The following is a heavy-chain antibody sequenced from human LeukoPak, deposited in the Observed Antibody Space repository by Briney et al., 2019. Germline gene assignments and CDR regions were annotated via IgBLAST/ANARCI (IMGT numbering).Heavy chain of an antibody. Sequence: GGSLRLSCGASGFTFSSYSMIWVRQAPGKGLEWVASISETSTYIFYADSLKGRFTISRDNAKNSLYLQMNSLRAEDTAVYYCARAAYSSSWYWDCWGQGALVTVSS. CDR3: ARAAYSSSWYWDC. J-gene: IGHJ4*02. CDR1: GFTFSSYS. D-gene: IGHD6-13*01. V-gene: IGHV3-21*01. CDR2: ISETSTYI.